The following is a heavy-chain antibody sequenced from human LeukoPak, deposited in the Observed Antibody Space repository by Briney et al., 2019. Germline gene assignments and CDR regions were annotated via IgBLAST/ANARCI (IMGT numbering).Heavy chain of an antibody. CDR2: INAGNGNT. Sequence: ASVKVSCKASGYTFTSYAMHWVRQAPGQRLEWMGWINAGNGNTKYSQKFQGRVTITRDTSASTAYMELSSLRSEDTAVYYCARDFDFWSGYHDAFGIWGQGTMVTVSS. CDR1: GYTFTSYA. CDR3: ARDFDFWSGYHDAFGI. J-gene: IGHJ3*02. V-gene: IGHV1-3*01. D-gene: IGHD3-3*01.